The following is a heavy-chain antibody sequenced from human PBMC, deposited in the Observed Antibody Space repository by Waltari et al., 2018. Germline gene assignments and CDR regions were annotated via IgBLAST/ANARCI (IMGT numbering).Heavy chain of an antibody. CDR1: GYTFTSYA. V-gene: IGHV1-3*01. CDR3: ARNYDFWSGYSHYYYYGMDV. CDR2: INAGNGNT. Sequence: QVQLVQSGAEVKKSGASVKVSCKASGYTFTSYAMHWVRQAPGQRLEWMGWINAGNGNTKYSQKFQGRVTITRDTSASTAYMELSSLRSEDTAVYYCARNYDFWSGYSHYYYYGMDVWGQGTTVTVSS. J-gene: IGHJ6*02. D-gene: IGHD3-3*01.